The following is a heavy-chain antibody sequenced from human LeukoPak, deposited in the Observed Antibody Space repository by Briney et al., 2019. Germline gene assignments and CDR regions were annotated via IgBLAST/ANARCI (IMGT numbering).Heavy chain of an antibody. CDR1: GFTFSSYA. V-gene: IGHV3-23*01. J-gene: IGHJ3*02. D-gene: IGHD3-10*01. Sequence: GGSLRLSCAASGFTFSSYAMSWVRQAPGKGLEWVSAISGSGGSTYYADSVKGRFTTSRDNSKNTLYLQMNSMRAEDTAVYYCAKWFGEFDAFDIWGQGTMVTVSS. CDR3: AKWFGEFDAFDI. CDR2: ISGSGGST.